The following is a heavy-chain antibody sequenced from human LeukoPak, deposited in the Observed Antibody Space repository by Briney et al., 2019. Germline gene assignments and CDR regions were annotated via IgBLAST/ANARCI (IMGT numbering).Heavy chain of an antibody. CDR3: ARDVGYCSGGSCYPTAEYFHH. D-gene: IGHD2-15*01. V-gene: IGHV1-18*01. CDR1: GYTFTSYG. J-gene: IGHJ1*01. Sequence: ASVKVSCKASGYTFTSYGISWVRQAPGQGLEWMGWISAYNGNTNYAQKLQGRVTMTTDTSTSTAYMELRSLRSDDTAVYYCARDVGYCSGGSCYPTAEYFHHWGQGTLVTVSS. CDR2: ISAYNGNT.